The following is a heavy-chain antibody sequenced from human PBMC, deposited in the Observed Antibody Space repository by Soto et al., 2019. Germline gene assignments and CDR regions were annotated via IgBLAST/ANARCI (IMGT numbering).Heavy chain of an antibody. J-gene: IGHJ2*01. CDR3: ASLDYYDSSGYDVTDELWYFYL. Sequence: QVQLVQSGAEVKKPGSSVKVSCKASGGTFSSYAISWVRQAPGQGLEWMGGIIPIFGTANYAQKFQGRVTITADESTSTAYMELSSLRSEDTAVYYCASLDYYDSSGYDVTDELWYFYLWGRGTLVTVSS. CDR1: GGTFSSYA. CDR2: IIPIFGTA. D-gene: IGHD3-22*01. V-gene: IGHV1-69*01.